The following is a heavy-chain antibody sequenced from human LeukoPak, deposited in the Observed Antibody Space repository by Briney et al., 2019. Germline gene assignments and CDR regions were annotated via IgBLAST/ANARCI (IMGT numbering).Heavy chain of an antibody. Sequence: KSSETLSLTCTVSGGSISSGDYYWSWIRQPPGKGLEWIGIIYYSGSTYYNPSLKSRVTISVDTSKNQFSLKLSSVTAADTAVYYCARVAEDYYDSSGYYPDYWGQGTLVTVSS. J-gene: IGHJ4*02. V-gene: IGHV4-39*07. CDR3: ARVAEDYYDSSGYYPDY. D-gene: IGHD3-22*01. CDR1: GGSISSGDYY. CDR2: IYYSGST.